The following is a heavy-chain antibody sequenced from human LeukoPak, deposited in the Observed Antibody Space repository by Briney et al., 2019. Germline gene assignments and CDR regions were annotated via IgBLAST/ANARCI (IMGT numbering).Heavy chain of an antibody. CDR2: ISNDGTST. J-gene: IGHJ5*01. CDR3: ARGWFGPDS. Sequence: GGSLRLSCAASGVTFSSHSMHWVHQAPGKGLVWVSGISNDGTSTTYADSVKGRFTISRDNAKNTLYLQMHSLRAEDTAVYSCARGWFGPDSCGQGTLVTVSS. V-gene: IGHV3-74*01. D-gene: IGHD3-10*01. CDR1: GVTFSSHS.